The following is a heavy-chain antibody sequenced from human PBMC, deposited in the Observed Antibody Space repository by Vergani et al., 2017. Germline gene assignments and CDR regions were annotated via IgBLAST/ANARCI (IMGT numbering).Heavy chain of an antibody. V-gene: IGHV1-69*08. D-gene: IGHD2-21*02. CDR3: ARDPRGYGGDPEDYYYGMDV. CDR1: GGTFSSYT. J-gene: IGHJ6*02. CDR2: IIPVLGKT. Sequence: QAQLVQSGAEVKKPGSSVKVSCKASGGTFSSYTISWVRQVPGQGLEWMGRIIPVLGKTKYAQDFQGRLTITADTSTSTAYMELTSLRSQDTAVYYCARDPRGYGGDPEDYYYGMDVWGQGTTVTVSS.